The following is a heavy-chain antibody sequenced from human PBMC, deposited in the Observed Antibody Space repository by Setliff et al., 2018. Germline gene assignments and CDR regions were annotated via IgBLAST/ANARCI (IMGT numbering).Heavy chain of an antibody. V-gene: IGHV1-18*01. CDR2: ISHHSGKS. J-gene: IGHJ4*02. CDR1: GYTFSDYG. CDR3: SRLVRFCTTTGCQRLSGDDY. D-gene: IGHD2-2*01. Sequence: ASVKVSCKASGYTFSDYGLSWVRQAPGLGLEWVGWISHHSGKSYYAPKFQDRVVLTTDTSTATAYMDLRSLRSDDTAVYFCSRLVRFCTTTGCQRLSGDDYWGQGTLVTVSS.